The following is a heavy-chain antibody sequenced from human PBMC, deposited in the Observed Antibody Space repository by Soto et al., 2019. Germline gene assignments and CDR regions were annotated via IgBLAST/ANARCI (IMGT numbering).Heavy chain of an antibody. CDR3: ARHSDCSGGSCYSEYFAVGNWFDP. Sequence: PSETLSLTCTGSGGSISSGRYYWGWIRQPPGKGLEWIGSIYYSGSTYSNPSLKSRVTIFVDTSKNQFSLRLSSVTAADTAVYYCARHSDCSGGSCYSEYFAVGNWFDPWGREPWSPSPQ. D-gene: IGHD2-15*01. J-gene: IGHJ5*02. V-gene: IGHV4-39*01. CDR2: IYYSGST. CDR1: GGSISSGRYY.